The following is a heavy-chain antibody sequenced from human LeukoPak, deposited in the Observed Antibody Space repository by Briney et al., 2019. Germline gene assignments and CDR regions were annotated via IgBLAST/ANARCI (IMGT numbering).Heavy chain of an antibody. D-gene: IGHD2-15*01. J-gene: IGHJ4*02. CDR2: ISSSSSYI. CDR3: ARAANRYCSGGSCYGY. V-gene: IGHV3-21*01. Sequence: PGGSLRLSCAASGFTFSSYSMNWVRQAPAKGLEWVSSISSSSSYIYYADSVKGRFTISRDNAKNSLYLQMNSLRAEDTAVYYCARAANRYCSGGSCYGYWGQGTLVTVSS. CDR1: GFTFSSYS.